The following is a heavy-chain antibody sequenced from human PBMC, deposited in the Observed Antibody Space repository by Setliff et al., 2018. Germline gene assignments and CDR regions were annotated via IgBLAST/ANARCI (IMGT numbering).Heavy chain of an antibody. Sequence: PSETLSLTCTVSGGFIRDYYWNWIRQSPGKGLEWIGYIYYRGTTNYNSSLKSRVTISIDISKNQFSLKLSSATAADTAVYFCAAVGIDAGGGWFDPWGHGIPVTVSS. V-gene: IGHV4-59*01. D-gene: IGHD1-26*01. CDR2: IYYRGTT. CDR3: AAVGIDAGGGWFDP. J-gene: IGHJ5*02. CDR1: GGFIRDYY.